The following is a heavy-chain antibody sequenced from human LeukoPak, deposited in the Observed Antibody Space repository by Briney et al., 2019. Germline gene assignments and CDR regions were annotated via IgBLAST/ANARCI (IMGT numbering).Heavy chain of an antibody. Sequence: GGSLRLSCAASGFTFSSYWMSWVRQAPGKGLEWVSYISSSGSTIYYADSVKGRFTISRDNAKNSLYLQMNSLRAEDTAVYYCARMRITMVRGDWFDPWGQGTLVTVSS. CDR3: ARMRITMVRGDWFDP. J-gene: IGHJ5*02. CDR1: GFTFSSYW. V-gene: IGHV3-48*04. D-gene: IGHD3-10*01. CDR2: ISSSGSTI.